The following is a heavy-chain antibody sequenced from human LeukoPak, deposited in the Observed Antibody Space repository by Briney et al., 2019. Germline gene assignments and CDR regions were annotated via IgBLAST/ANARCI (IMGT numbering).Heavy chain of an antibody. D-gene: IGHD4-23*01. CDR2: MNPNSGNT. CDR1: GYTFTSYD. Sequence: WASVKVSCKASGYTFTSYDINWVRQATGQGLEWMGWMNPNSGNTGYAQKFQGRVTMTRNTSISTAYMELSSLRSEDTAVYYCARAAAYGGNPGVDYWGQGTLVTVSS. V-gene: IGHV1-8*01. CDR3: ARAAAYGGNPGVDY. J-gene: IGHJ4*02.